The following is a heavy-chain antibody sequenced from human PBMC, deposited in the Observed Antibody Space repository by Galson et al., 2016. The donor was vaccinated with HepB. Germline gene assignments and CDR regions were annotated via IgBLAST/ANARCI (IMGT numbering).Heavy chain of an antibody. Sequence: ETLSLTCAVSGASINDSNWWTWVRQVPGKGLEWIGEIFHTGTSNHNPFLNRRFTLSVDKSRNQFSLNLTSVTAADTAVYYCARATVIPGARMVFDSWGQGTLVTVSS. J-gene: IGHJ5*01. CDR2: IFHTGTS. CDR3: ARATVIPGARMVFDS. CDR1: GASINDSNW. V-gene: IGHV4-4*02. D-gene: IGHD1-26*01.